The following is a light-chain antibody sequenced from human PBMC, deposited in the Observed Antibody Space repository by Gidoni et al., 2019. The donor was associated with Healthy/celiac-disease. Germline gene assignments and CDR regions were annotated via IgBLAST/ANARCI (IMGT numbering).Light chain of an antibody. Sequence: QSVLTQPPSVSGAPGQRVTISCPGSSSNIGAGYDVHWYQQLPGTAPKLIIYGNSNRPSGVPDRFSGSKSGTSASLAITGLQAEDEADYYCQSYDSSLSAHVVFGGGTKLTVL. CDR2: GNS. V-gene: IGLV1-40*01. CDR3: QSYDSSLSAHVV. J-gene: IGLJ2*01. CDR1: SSNIGAGYD.